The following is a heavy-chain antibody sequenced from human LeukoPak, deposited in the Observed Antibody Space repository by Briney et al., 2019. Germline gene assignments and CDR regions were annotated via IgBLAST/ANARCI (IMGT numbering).Heavy chain of an antibody. CDR1: GGSISSSSYY. V-gene: IGHV4-61*01. CDR3: ARDHWVRGVDYYFDY. Sequence: SETLSLTCTVSGGSISSSSYYWGWIRQPPGKGLEWIGYIYYSGSTNYNPSLKSRVTISVDTSKNQFSLKLSSVTAADTAVYYCARDHWVRGVDYYFDYWGQGTLVTVSS. J-gene: IGHJ4*02. D-gene: IGHD3-10*01. CDR2: IYYSGST.